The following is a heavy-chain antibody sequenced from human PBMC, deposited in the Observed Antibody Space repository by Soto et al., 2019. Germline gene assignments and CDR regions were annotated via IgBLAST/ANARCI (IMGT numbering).Heavy chain of an antibody. CDR1: GGTFSSYA. J-gene: IGHJ6*02. V-gene: IGHV1-69*13. D-gene: IGHD5-12*01. Sequence: SVKVSCKASGGTFSSYAISWVRQAPGQGLEWMGGIIPIFGTANYAQKFQGRVTITADESTSTAYMELSSLRSEDTAVYYCARFTVRGYSGYETYYYYGMDVWGQGTTVTVSS. CDR3: ARFTVRGYSGYETYYYYGMDV. CDR2: IIPIFGTA.